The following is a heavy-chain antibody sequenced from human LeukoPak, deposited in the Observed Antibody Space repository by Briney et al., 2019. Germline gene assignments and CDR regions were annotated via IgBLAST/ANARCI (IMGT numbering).Heavy chain of an antibody. Sequence: SETLSLTCTDSGGSISSHYWSWIRQPPGKGLEWIGYIYYSGSTNYNPSLKSRVTISVDTSKNQFSLKLSSVTAADTAVYYCARQSYYDSSGYYDSLYYYYMDVWGKGTTVTVSS. CDR3: ARQSYYDSSGYYDSLYYYYMDV. CDR2: IYYSGST. CDR1: GGSISSHY. V-gene: IGHV4-59*08. D-gene: IGHD3-22*01. J-gene: IGHJ6*03.